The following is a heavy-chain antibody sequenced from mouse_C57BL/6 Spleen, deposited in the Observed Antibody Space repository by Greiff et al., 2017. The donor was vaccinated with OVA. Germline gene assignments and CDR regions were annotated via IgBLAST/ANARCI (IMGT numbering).Heavy chain of an antibody. CDR2: IDPSASYT. V-gene: IGHV1-69*01. CDR1: GYTFTSYW. Sequence: QVQLKQPGAELVMPGASVKLSCKASGYTFTSYWMHWVKQRPGQGLEWIGEIDPSASYTNYNQKFKGKSTLTVDKSSSTAYMQLSSLTSEDSAVYYCAITGTGDYWGQGTTLTVSS. CDR3: AITGTGDY. D-gene: IGHD4-1*01. J-gene: IGHJ2*01.